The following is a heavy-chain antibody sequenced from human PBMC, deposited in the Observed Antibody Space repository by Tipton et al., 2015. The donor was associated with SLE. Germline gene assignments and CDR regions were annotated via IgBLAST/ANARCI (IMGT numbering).Heavy chain of an antibody. D-gene: IGHD2-2*01. CDR3: AREAMSGYYGMDV. CDR2: IYYSGST. V-gene: IGHV4-59*01. CDR1: GGSISSYY. J-gene: IGHJ6*02. Sequence: TLSLTCTVSGGSISSYYWSWIRQPPGKGLEWIGYIYYSGSTNYNPSLKSRVTISVDTSKNQFSLKLSSVTAADTAVYYCAREAMSGYYGMDVWGQGTTVTVSS.